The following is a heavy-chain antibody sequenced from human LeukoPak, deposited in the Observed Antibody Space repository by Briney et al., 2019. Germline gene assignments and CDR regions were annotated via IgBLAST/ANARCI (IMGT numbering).Heavy chain of an antibody. V-gene: IGHV3-74*01. J-gene: IGHJ4*02. CDR3: ARVIQLWSIDY. CDR2: INSDGSST. D-gene: IGHD5-18*01. CDR1: GFTFSSYW. Sequence: GGSLRLSCAASGFTFSSYWMHWVRQAPGKGLVWVSRINSDGSSTSYADSVKGRFTISRDNAKNTLYLQMNSLRAEDTAVYYCARVIQLWSIDYWGQGTLVTVSP.